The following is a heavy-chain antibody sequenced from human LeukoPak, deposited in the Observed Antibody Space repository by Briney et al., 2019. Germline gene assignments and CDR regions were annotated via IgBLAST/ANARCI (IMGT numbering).Heavy chain of an antibody. J-gene: IGHJ5*02. CDR1: GFTFSDYY. CDR2: ISSSGSTI. V-gene: IGHV3-11*01. D-gene: IGHD6-19*01. Sequence: GGSLRLSCAASGFTFSDYYMSWIRQAPGKGLEWVSYISSSGSTIYYADSVKGRFTISRDNAKNSLYLQMNNLRAEDTAVYYCARWVSSGWVDPWGQGTLVTVSS. CDR3: ARWVSSGWVDP.